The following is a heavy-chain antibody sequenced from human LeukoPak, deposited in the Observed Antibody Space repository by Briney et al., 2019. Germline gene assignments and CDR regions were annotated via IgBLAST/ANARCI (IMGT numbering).Heavy chain of an antibody. Sequence: SETLSLTCTVSGDSISSTHYHWAWLRHPPGKGLEWIGSILYNVNTFYNPSLKSRVTISLDTPKNQFSLRLNSVTAADTAVYSCARVRGSYYYGIDVWGQGTTVTVSS. D-gene: IGHD3-10*01. V-gene: IGHV4-39*07. CDR2: ILYNVNT. CDR1: GDSISSTHYH. J-gene: IGHJ6*02. CDR3: ARVRGSYYYGIDV.